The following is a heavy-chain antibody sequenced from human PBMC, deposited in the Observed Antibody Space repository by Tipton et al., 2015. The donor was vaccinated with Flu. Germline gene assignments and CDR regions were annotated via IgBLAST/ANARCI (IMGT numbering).Heavy chain of an antibody. CDR2: IYPAGGAV. V-gene: IGHV1-46*01. CDR3: ARDKGGGTYTFDV. Sequence: QLVQSGAEVKKPGASVKVSCKASGYTFTSYNIHWVRQAPGQGLEWMGIIYPAGGAVSYAQKFQGRVIMTRGKSTATSYMELSSLRSEDSAMYSCARDKGGGTYTFDVWGQGTMVTVPS. D-gene: IGHD1/OR15-1a*01. CDR1: GYTFTSYN. J-gene: IGHJ3*01.